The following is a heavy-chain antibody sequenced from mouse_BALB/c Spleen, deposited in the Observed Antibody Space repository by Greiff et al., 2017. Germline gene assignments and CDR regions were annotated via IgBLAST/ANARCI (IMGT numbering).Heavy chain of an antibody. CDR1: GFNITDYY. J-gene: IGHJ3*01. CDR2: IDPENGDT. CDR3: KGLYDGYRFAY. D-gene: IGHD2-3*01. V-gene: IGHV14-4*02. Sequence: EVQLQQSGAELVRSGASVKLSCTASGFNITDYYMHWVKQRPEQGLEWIGWIDPENGDTEYAPKFQGKATMTADTSSNTAYLQLSSLTSEDTAVYYCKGLYDGYRFAYWGQGTLVTVSA.